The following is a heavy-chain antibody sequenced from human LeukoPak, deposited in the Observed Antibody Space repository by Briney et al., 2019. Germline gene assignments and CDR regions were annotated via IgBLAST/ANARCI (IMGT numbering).Heavy chain of an antibody. V-gene: IGHV3-74*01. CDR3: ARATAVAGTDQ. CDR1: GFTFSSYW. Sequence: GGSLRLSCAASGFTFSSYWMHWVRQAPGKGLAWVARINSDGYSISYADSVKGRFTISRDNTKNTLYLHVNSLRVEDTAIYYCARATAVAGTDQWGQGTLVTVSS. D-gene: IGHD6-19*01. J-gene: IGHJ4*02. CDR2: INSDGYSI.